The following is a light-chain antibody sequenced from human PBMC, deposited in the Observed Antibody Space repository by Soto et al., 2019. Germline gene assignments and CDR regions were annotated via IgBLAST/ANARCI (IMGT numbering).Light chain of an antibody. J-gene: IGKJ4*01. CDR1: QTVIAY. CDR2: SAS. CDR3: HQSYSTPLT. Sequence: DIQMTQSPSSLSAFVGDRVTIACRANQTVIAYLNWYRQTPGKAPNLLVYSASTLQTGVPSRFSGSGYGTDFTLTISSLQPEDVATYYCHQSYSTPLTFGGGTKVEI. V-gene: IGKV1-39*01.